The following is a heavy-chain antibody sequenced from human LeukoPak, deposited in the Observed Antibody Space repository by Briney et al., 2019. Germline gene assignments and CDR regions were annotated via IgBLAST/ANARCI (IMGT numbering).Heavy chain of an antibody. D-gene: IGHD2-2*01. Sequence: RPSETLSLTCTVSGGSISSSSYYWGWIRQPPGKGLEWIGSIFYNGDIYYNPSLKSRVTISVDTSKNQFSLKLSSVTAADTAVYYCAVGPAVPAAIRNWFDPWGQGTLVTVSS. CDR3: AVGPAVPAAIRNWFDP. CDR2: IFYNGDI. CDR1: GGSISSSSYY. J-gene: IGHJ5*02. V-gene: IGHV4-39*07.